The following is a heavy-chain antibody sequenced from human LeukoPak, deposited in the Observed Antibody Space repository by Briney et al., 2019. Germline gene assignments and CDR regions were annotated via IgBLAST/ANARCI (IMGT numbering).Heavy chain of an antibody. CDR1: GFTFSSYS. J-gene: IGHJ4*02. D-gene: IGHD3-10*01. Sequence: GSLRLSCAASGFTFSSYSMNWVRQAPGKGLEWVSSISSSSSYIYYADSVKGRFTISRDNAKNSLYLQMNSLRAEDTAVYYCARAMVRGVLNGYWGQGTLVTVSS. CDR2: ISSSSSYI. V-gene: IGHV3-21*01. CDR3: ARAMVRGVLNGY.